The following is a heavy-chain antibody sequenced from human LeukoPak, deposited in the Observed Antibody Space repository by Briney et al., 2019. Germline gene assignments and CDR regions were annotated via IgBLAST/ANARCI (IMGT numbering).Heavy chain of an antibody. D-gene: IGHD1-26*01. CDR2: IHYSGSP. V-gene: IGHV4-39*02. J-gene: IGHJ4*02. Sequence: PSETLSLTCTVSGGSISSSSYYWGWIRQPPGKGLEWIGSIHYSGSPYYNPFLKSRVTISVDTSKNHFSLKLSSVTAADTAVYYCARPPDGSGSYFDYWGQGTLVTVSS. CDR3: ARPPDGSGSYFDY. CDR1: GGSISSSSYY.